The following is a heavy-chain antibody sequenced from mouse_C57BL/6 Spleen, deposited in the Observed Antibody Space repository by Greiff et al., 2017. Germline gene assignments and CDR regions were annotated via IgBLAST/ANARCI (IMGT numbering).Heavy chain of an antibody. V-gene: IGHV5-9-1*02. D-gene: IGHD1-1*01. Sequence: HLVEAGAGLVKPGGSLKLSCAASGFTFSSYAMSWVRQTPEKRLEWVAYISSGGDYIYYADTVKGRFTISRDNARNTLYLHMSGLKSEDTAMYYCTREGYYYGSRYYFDYWGQGTTLTVSS. CDR2: ISSGGDYI. J-gene: IGHJ2*01. CDR3: TREGYYYGSRYYFDY. CDR1: GFTFSSYA.